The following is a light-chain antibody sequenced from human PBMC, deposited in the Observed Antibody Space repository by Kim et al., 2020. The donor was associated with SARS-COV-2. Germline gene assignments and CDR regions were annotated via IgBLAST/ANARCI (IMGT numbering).Light chain of an antibody. CDR3: QQYANWHPYT. J-gene: IGKJ2*01. CDR1: QTVSSN. V-gene: IGKV3-15*01. Sequence: VSPAHSAHLSCSASQTVSSNLAWYQQKPDQAPRLLIYGAFTRATGIPVRFTGSGSGTEFTLTISSLQSEDSAISYCQQYANWHPYTFGQGTKLEI. CDR2: GAF.